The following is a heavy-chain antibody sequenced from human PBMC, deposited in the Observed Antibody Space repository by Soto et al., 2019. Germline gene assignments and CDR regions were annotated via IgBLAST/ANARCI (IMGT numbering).Heavy chain of an antibody. Sequence: GGSLRLSCAASGFTFSSYGMHWVRQAPGKGLEWVAVISYDGSNKYYADSVKGRFTISRDNSKNTLYLQMNSLRAEDTAVYYCAKARRNIQLWLLGYWGQGTLVTVSS. CDR1: GFTFSSYG. CDR3: AKARRNIQLWLLGY. D-gene: IGHD5-18*01. V-gene: IGHV3-30*18. J-gene: IGHJ4*02. CDR2: ISYDGSNK.